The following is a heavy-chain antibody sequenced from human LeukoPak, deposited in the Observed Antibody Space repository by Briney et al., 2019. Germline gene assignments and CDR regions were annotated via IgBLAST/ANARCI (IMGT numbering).Heavy chain of an antibody. CDR2: INPNSGGT. J-gene: IGHJ4*02. CDR1: GYTFTGYY. Sequence: ASVKVSYKASGYTFTGYYMHWVRQAPGQGLEWMGRINPNSGGTNYAQKFQGRVTMTRDTSISTAYMELSRLRSDDTAVCYCAAYHSGSYFEGFDYWGQGTLVTVSS. CDR3: AAYHSGSYFEGFDY. D-gene: IGHD1-26*01. V-gene: IGHV1-2*06.